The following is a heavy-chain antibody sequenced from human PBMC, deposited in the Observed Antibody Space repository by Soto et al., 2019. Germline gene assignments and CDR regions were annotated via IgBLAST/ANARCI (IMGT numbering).Heavy chain of an antibody. CDR3: AISNYDFWSGYPTY. CDR1: GYSFASYW. J-gene: IGHJ4*02. Sequence: PWESLKISCKGSGYSFASYWIGWVRQMPGKGLEWMGIIYPGDSDTRYSPSFQGQVTISADKSISTAYLQWSSLKASDTAMYYCAISNYDFWSGYPTYWGQGTLVTVSS. D-gene: IGHD3-3*01. V-gene: IGHV5-51*01. CDR2: IYPGDSDT.